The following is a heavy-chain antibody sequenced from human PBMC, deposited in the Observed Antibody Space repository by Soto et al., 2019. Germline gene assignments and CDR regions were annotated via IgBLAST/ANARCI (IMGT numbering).Heavy chain of an antibody. V-gene: IGHV3-23*01. D-gene: IGHD1-26*01. J-gene: IGHJ5*02. CDR3: AKSVEAEWELLDRNPFDP. Sequence: GGSLRLSCAASGFTFSSYAMSWVRQAPGKGLEWVSAISGSGGSTYYADSVKGRFTISRDNSKNTLYLQMNSLRAEDTAVYYCAKSVEAEWELLDRNPFDPWGQGTLVTVSS. CDR2: ISGSGGST. CDR1: GFTFSSYA.